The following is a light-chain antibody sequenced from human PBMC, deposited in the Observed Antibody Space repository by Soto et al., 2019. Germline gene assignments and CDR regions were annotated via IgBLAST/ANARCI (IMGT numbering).Light chain of an antibody. CDR2: DAS. Sequence: VLTQSPGTLSLSPGERCTLSCRASQTVRNNYLAWYQQKPGHAPRLLIYDASSSATSIPDRFSGGGYRTDFTLTISRLESEDFAVYYCQQFSSYPLTFGGGTKVDIK. CDR3: QQFSSYPLT. V-gene: IGKV3-20*01. J-gene: IGKJ4*01. CDR1: QTVRNNY.